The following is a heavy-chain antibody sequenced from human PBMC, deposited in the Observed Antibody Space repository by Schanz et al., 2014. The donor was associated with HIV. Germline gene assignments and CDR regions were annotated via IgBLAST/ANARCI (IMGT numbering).Heavy chain of an antibody. CDR3: AREGGNLVEGGYFFDY. D-gene: IGHD2-15*01. CDR1: GGSFSNYA. Sequence: QVQLVQSGAEVKKPGSSVKVSCKASGGSFSNYAISWVRQAPGQGLEWMGGIPPLFGTRNYAQMFQGRVTITADESTNTAYMELSSLRSEDTAVYYCAREGGNLVEGGYFFDYWGQGTLVTVSS. V-gene: IGHV1-69*01. J-gene: IGHJ4*02. CDR2: IPPLFGTR.